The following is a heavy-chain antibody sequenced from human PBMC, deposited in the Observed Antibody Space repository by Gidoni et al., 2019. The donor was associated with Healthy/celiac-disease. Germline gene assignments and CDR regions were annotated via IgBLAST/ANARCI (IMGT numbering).Heavy chain of an antibody. CDR2: IYYSGST. CDR3: ARERLTVTMGGHFDY. D-gene: IGHD4-17*01. V-gene: IGHV4-59*01. CDR1: GGSISSYY. Sequence: QVPLQESGPGLVKPSATLSLTCTVSGGSISSYYWSWIRQPPGKGLEWIGYIYYSGSTNYNPSLKSRVTISVDTSKNQFSLKLSSVTAADTAVYYCARERLTVTMGGHFDYWGQGTLVTVSS. J-gene: IGHJ4*02.